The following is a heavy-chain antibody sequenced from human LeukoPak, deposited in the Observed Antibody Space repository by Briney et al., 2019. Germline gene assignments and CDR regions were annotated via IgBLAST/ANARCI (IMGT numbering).Heavy chain of an antibody. J-gene: IGHJ4*02. Sequence: GGSLRLSCAASGFSFSTSGMHWIRQAPGKGLEWVAFIQSDGGNEYYADSVKGRFTISRDNSKNTVHLQMNSLGAEDTAMYYCVRDGAHWDLDYWGQGTLVTVPS. CDR2: IQSDGGNE. CDR3: VRDGAHWDLDY. V-gene: IGHV3-30*02. D-gene: IGHD7-27*01. CDR1: GFSFSTSG.